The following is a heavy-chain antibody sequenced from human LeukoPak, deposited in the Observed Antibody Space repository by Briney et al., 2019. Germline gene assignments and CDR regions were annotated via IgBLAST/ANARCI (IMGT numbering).Heavy chain of an antibody. J-gene: IGHJ6*03. CDR3: AKDGPSLAGNDFYYYMDV. CDR2: ISYDGSNK. CDR1: GFTFSSYA. Sequence: PGGSLRLSCAASGFTFSSYAMHWVRQAPGKGLEWVAVISYDGSNKYYVNSVKGRFTISRDNSQNTVYLQMNSLRPEDTAVYFCAKDGPSLAGNDFYYYMDVWGKGTTVTVSS. D-gene: IGHD6-19*01. V-gene: IGHV3-30-3*01.